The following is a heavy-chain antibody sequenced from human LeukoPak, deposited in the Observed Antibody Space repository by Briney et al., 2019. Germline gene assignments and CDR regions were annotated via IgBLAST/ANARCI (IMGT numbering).Heavy chain of an antibody. V-gene: IGHV3-23*05. J-gene: IGHJ4*02. CDR1: GFTFNSYA. CDR3: ARHLGYCSAGTCYFAS. D-gene: IGHD2-15*01. Sequence: GGSLRLSCAASGFTFNSYAMAWVRQAPGKGLEWVSSIASGRSPSYADSVKGRLTLSRDNAKNTLCLQMDNLRAEDTAIYYCARHLGYCSAGTCYFASWGQGTLVAVSS. CDR2: IASGRSP.